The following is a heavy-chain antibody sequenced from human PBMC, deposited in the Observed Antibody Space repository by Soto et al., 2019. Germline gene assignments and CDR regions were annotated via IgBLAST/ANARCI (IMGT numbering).Heavy chain of an antibody. D-gene: IGHD2-2*01. J-gene: IGHJ6*02. CDR3: ARNAVVPAARPYYYYGMDV. CDR2: ISSSSSYI. CDR1: GFTFSSYS. V-gene: IGHV3-21*01. Sequence: PGGSLRLSCAASGFTFSSYSMNWVRQAPGKGLEWVSSISSSSSYIYYADSVKGRFTISRDNAKNSLYLQMNSLRAEDTAVYYCARNAVVPAARPYYYYGMDVWGQGTTVTVSS.